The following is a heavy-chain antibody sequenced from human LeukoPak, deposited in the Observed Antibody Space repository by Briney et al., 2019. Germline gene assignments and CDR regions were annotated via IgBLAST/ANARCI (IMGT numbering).Heavy chain of an antibody. CDR2: IYSGGST. V-gene: IGHV3-53*01. Sequence: GGSLRLSCAASGFSVSNNYMRWVRQAPGEGLGWGSVIYSGGSTYYADSVKGRFTISRDNSKNTLYLQMNSLRAEDTAVYYCAREYCSGGSCYQDYWGQGTLVIVSS. CDR1: GFSVSNNY. CDR3: AREYCSGGSCYQDY. J-gene: IGHJ4*02. D-gene: IGHD2-15*01.